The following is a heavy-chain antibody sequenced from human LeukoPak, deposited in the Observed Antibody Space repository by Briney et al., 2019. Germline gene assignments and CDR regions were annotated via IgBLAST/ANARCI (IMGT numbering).Heavy chain of an antibody. V-gene: IGHV4-30-4*01. CDR2: IYYSGST. Sequence: PSETLSLTCTVSGSSISSGDYYWSWIRQPPGKGLEWIGYIYYSGSTHYNPSLKSRLTISVDTSKNQFSLKLSSVTAADTAVYFCARQTYNDRYFDYWGQGALVTASS. CDR1: GSSISSGDYY. D-gene: IGHD5-24*01. CDR3: ARQTYNDRYFDY. J-gene: IGHJ4*02.